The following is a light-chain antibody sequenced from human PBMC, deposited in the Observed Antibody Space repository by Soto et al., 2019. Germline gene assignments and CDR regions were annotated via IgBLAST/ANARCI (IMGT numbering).Light chain of an antibody. CDR3: ATCDGSRTGEV. J-gene: IGLJ2*01. CDR1: SSNIGDNY. V-gene: IGLV1-51*01. Sequence: QSVLTQPPSVSAAPGQKVTISCSGSSSNIGDNYVSWFQQLPGTAPKLLIYDSNKRRSGIPDDFSGSKYGTSATLDITARQPGDDADYYCATCDGSRTGEVFGGGTKVTVL. CDR2: DSN.